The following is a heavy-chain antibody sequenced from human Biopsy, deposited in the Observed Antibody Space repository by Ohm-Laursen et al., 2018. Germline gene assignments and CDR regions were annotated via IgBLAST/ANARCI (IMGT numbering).Heavy chain of an antibody. CDR3: ARVAGGYAYYYGMDV. CDR2: IYYDGIT. V-gene: IGHV4-38-2*01. Sequence: SDTLSLTCAVSGYSVTNDYYWGWIRQPPGKGLEWIGNIYYDGITYYNPSLKSRVAMSVATSKNQFSLRLTSVTAADTAVYYCARVAGGYAYYYGMDVWGQGTTVIVSS. D-gene: IGHD5-12*01. J-gene: IGHJ6*02. CDR1: GYSVTNDYY.